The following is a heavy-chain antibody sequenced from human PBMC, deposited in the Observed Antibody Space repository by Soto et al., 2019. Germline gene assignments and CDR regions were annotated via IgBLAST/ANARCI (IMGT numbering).Heavy chain of an antibody. CDR1: GGSISSYY. CDR2: IYYSGST. CDR3: ARGSSAAAGASFDY. Sequence: QVQLQESGPGLVKPSETLSLTCTVSGGSISSYYWSWIRQPPGKGLEWIGYIYYSGSTNYNPSLKSRVTISVDTSKNQFSLKLSSVTAADTAVYYCARGSSAAAGASFDYWGQGTLVTVSS. J-gene: IGHJ4*02. V-gene: IGHV4-59*01. D-gene: IGHD6-13*01.